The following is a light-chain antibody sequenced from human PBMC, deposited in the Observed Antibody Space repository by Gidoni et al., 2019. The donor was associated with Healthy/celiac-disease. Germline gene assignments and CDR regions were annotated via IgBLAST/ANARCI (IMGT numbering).Light chain of an antibody. CDR1: QSISSW. V-gene: IGKV1-5*03. CDR2: KAS. Sequence: DIQMTQSPSTLSASVGDRVTITCRASQSISSWLAWYQQKPGKAPKLLIYKASSLESGVPSRFSGSGSGTEFTLTISSLQPDDFATYYCQQYNSYSRXFXGGTKVEIK. J-gene: IGKJ4*01. CDR3: QQYNSYSRX.